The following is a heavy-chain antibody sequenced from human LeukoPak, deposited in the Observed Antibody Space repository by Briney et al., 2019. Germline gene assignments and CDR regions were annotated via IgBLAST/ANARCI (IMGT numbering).Heavy chain of an antibody. J-gene: IGHJ4*02. CDR2: IYYSGST. V-gene: IGHV4-39*01. CDR3: ARRSLDYGGNSYLMDY. D-gene: IGHD4-23*01. Sequence: KPSETLSLTCTVSGGSISSSSYYWGWIRQPPGKGLEWIGSIYYSGSTYYNPSLKSRVTISVDTSKNQFSLKLSSVTAADTAVYYCARRSLDYGGNSYLMDYWGQGTLVTVSS. CDR1: GGSISSSSYY.